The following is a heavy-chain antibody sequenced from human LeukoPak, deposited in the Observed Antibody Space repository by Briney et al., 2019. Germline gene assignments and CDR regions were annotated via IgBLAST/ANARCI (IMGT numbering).Heavy chain of an antibody. CDR2: IIPIFGTA. CDR3: ARVADFLHYYMDV. J-gene: IGHJ6*03. V-gene: IGHV1-69*05. Sequence: SVKVSCKASGGTFSSYAIRWVRQAPRQGLEWMGGIIPIFGTANYAQKFQGRVTITTDESTSTAYMELSSLRSEDTAVYYCARVADFLHYYMDVWGKGTTVTVSS. D-gene: IGHD3/OR15-3a*01. CDR1: GGTFSSYA.